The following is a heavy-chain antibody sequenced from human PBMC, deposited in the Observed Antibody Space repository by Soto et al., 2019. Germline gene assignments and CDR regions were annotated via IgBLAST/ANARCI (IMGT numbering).Heavy chain of an antibody. CDR3: ARDREGYLSFRFDC. V-gene: IGHV3-30-3*01. CDR1: GFTFSSYA. CDR2: ISYDGSNK. D-gene: IGHD1-26*01. J-gene: IGHJ4*02. Sequence: QVQLVESGGGVVQPGRSLRLSCAASGFTFSSYAMHWVRQAPGKGLEWVAVISYDGSNKYYADSVKGRFTISRDNSKNTLYLQMNSLRAEDTAVYYCARDREGYLSFRFDCWGQGALVTVSS.